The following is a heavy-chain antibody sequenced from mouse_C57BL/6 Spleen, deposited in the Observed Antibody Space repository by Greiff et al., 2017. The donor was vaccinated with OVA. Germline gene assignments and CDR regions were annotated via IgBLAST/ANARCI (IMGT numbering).Heavy chain of an antibody. CDR2: INPNNGGT. D-gene: IGHD1-1*01. CDR3: ARATTVVAPFDY. V-gene: IGHV1-26*01. Sequence: VQLQQSGPELVKPGASVKISCKASGYTFTDYYMNWVKQSHGKSLEWIGDINPNNGGTSYNQKFKGKATLTVDKSSSTAYMQLSSLTSEDSAVYYCARATTVVAPFDYWGQGTTLTVSS. J-gene: IGHJ2*01. CDR1: GYTFTDYY.